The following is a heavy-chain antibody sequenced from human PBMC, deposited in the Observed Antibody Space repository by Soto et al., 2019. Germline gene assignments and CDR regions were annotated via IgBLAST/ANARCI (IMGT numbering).Heavy chain of an antibody. J-gene: IGHJ5*02. CDR3: ARERSAAGTGWFDP. Sequence: QVQLVQSGAEVKKPGASVKVSRKASGYTFTSYDINWVRQATGQGLEWMGWMNANSGNTGYAQKFQGRVTMTRNTSISTAYMELSSLRSEDTAVYYCARERSAAGTGWFDPWGQGTLVTVSS. CDR2: MNANSGNT. CDR1: GYTFTSYD. D-gene: IGHD6-13*01. V-gene: IGHV1-8*01.